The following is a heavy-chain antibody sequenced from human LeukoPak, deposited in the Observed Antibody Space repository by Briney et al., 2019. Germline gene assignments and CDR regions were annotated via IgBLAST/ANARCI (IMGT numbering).Heavy chain of an antibody. J-gene: IGHJ1*01. Sequence: PGGSLRLSCAASGFTFSSHGMNWVRQATGKGLEWVSGISPSGGITYYTDSVKGRFTISRDNSKNTVSLQMNSLRGEDTAVYYCAKDDAWGRYKDWGQGTLVTVSS. CDR3: AKDDAWGRYKD. CDR2: ISPSGGIT. D-gene: IGHD3-16*01. CDR1: GFTFSSHG. V-gene: IGHV3-23*01.